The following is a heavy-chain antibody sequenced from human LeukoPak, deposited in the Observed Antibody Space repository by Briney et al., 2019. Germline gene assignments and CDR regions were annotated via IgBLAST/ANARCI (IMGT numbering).Heavy chain of an antibody. Sequence: PSETLSLTCTVSGGSISSYYWSWIRQPPGKGLEWIGYIYYSGSTNYNPSLKSRVTISVDTSKNQFSLKLISVTAADTAVYYCAREGIAAAGTIGSSWFDPWGQGTLVTVSP. D-gene: IGHD6-13*01. V-gene: IGHV4-59*01. CDR1: GGSISSYY. CDR2: IYYSGST. J-gene: IGHJ5*02. CDR3: AREGIAAAGTIGSSWFDP.